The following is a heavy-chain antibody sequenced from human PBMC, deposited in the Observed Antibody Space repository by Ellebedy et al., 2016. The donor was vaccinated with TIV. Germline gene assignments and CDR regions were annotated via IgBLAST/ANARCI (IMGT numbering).Heavy chain of an antibody. J-gene: IGHJ6*02. V-gene: IGHV3-74*01. Sequence: ETLSLTCAASGFTFSSYWMHWVRQAPGKGLVWVSRINSDGSSTSYADSVKGRFTISRDNAKNTLYLQMNSLRAEDTAVYYCARTDVDTAMGQTDYYYYYGMDVWGQGTTVTVSS. CDR1: GFTFSSYW. CDR3: ARTDVDTAMGQTDYYYYYGMDV. CDR2: INSDGSST. D-gene: IGHD5-18*01.